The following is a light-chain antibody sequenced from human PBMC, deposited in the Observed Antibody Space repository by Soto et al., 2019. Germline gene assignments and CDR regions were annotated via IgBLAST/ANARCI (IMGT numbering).Light chain of an antibody. CDR2: DVS. CDR3: CSYAGSNNV. CDR1: SSDVGAYNS. J-gene: IGLJ1*01. V-gene: IGLV2-11*01. Sequence: QSALTQPRSVSGSPGQSVTISCTGTSSDVGAYNSVSWYQQHPGKAPKLMIYDVSKRPSGVPDRFSGSKSGNTASLTISGLQAEDEADYYCCSYAGSNNVFGTGTKLTVL.